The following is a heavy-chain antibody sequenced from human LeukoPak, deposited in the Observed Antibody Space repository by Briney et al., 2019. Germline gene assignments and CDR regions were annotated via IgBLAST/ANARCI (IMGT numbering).Heavy chain of an antibody. D-gene: IGHD3-16*01. Sequence: SETLSHTCTVSGGSVSNYYWSWIRQPAGQGLEWIGRIYTSGSTNYNPSLQSRVTMSVDTSKNQFSLKLSSVTAADTAVYYCASERYDYFDYWGQGTLVTVSS. CDR1: GGSVSNYY. CDR2: IYTSGST. V-gene: IGHV4-4*07. J-gene: IGHJ4*02. CDR3: ASERYDYFDY.